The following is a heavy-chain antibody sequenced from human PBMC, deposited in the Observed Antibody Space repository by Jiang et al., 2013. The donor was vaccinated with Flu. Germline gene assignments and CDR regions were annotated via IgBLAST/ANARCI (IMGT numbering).Heavy chain of an antibody. V-gene: IGHV1-18*01. Sequence: GAEVKKPGASVKVSCKASGYTFSDYGISWVRQAPGQGLEWVGWIIAYSGNTDYAHNLRDRVTMTTDASTSTAYMELRSLRSDDTAVYYCARGRPVAAAITRDTVYHMDVWGQGTTVIVSS. CDR1: GYTFSDYG. J-gene: IGHJ6*02. CDR2: IIAYSGNT. D-gene: IGHD6-13*01. CDR3: ARGRPVAAAITRDTVYHMDV.